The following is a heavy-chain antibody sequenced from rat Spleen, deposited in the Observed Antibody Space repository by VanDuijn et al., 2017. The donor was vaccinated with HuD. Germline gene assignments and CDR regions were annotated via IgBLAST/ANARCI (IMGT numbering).Heavy chain of an antibody. D-gene: IGHD1-4*01. V-gene: IGHV5S23*01. Sequence: EVQLVESGGGLVQPGRSLRLSCAASGSTFHYDDMAWVRQAPTKGLEWVASISSRGGTTYYRDSVRGRFTISRDNAENTLYLQMDSLRSEDTATYYCARHMWTGIPRPFDNWGQGVMVTVSS. CDR1: GSTFHYDD. CDR3: ARHMWTGIPRPFDN. CDR2: ISSRGGTT. J-gene: IGHJ2*01.